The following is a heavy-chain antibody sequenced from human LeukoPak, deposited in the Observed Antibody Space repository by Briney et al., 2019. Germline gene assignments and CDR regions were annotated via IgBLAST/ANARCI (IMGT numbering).Heavy chain of an antibody. J-gene: IGHJ4*02. CDR2: INHSGST. D-gene: IGHD3-22*01. Sequence: TSETLSLACAVYGGSFSGYYWSWIRQPPGKGLEWIGEINHSGSTNYNPSLKSRVTISVDTSKNQFSLKLSSVTAADTAVYYCASTPYYYDSSGESGLFDYWGQGTLVTVSS. CDR1: GGSFSGYY. V-gene: IGHV4-34*01. CDR3: ASTPYYYDSSGESGLFDY.